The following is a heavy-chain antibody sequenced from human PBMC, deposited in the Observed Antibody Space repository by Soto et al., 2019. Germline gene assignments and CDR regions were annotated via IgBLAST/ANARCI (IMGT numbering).Heavy chain of an antibody. CDR3: AKALGYCSSSSCSREAYYYYGMDV. D-gene: IGHD2-2*01. V-gene: IGHV3-23*01. CDR2: ISGSGGST. CDR1: GFTFSSYA. Sequence: GGSLRLSCAASGFTFSSYAMSWVRQAPGKGLEWVSAISGSGGSTYYADSVKGRFTISRDNPKNTLYLQMNSLRDEDTAVYYCAKALGYCSSSSCSREAYYYYGMDVWGQGATVTVSS. J-gene: IGHJ6*02.